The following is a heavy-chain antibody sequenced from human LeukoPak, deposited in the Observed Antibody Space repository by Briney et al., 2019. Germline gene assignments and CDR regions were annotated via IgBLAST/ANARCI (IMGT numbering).Heavy chain of an antibody. CDR2: IYASGSS. CDR3: AREGGYSYGYHFDY. Sequence: SETLSLTCSVSGGSISSYYRSWIRQPAGKGLEWIGRIYASGSSNYNPSLKSRVTMSVDTSKNQFSLQLSSVTAADTAVYYCAREGGYSYGYHFDYWGQGTLVTVSS. CDR1: GGSISSYY. V-gene: IGHV4-4*07. D-gene: IGHD5-18*01. J-gene: IGHJ4*02.